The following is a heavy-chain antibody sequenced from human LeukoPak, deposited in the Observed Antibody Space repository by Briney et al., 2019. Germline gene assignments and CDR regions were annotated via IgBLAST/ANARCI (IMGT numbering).Heavy chain of an antibody. CDR3: ARGAFDI. Sequence: SSETLSLTCTVSGYSISSGYYWGWIRQPPGKGLEWIGSIYHSGSTYYNPSLKSRVTISLDTSKNQFSLKLSSVTAADTAFYYCARGAFDIWGQGIMVTVSS. J-gene: IGHJ3*02. CDR1: GYSISSGYY. V-gene: IGHV4-38-2*02. CDR2: IYHSGST.